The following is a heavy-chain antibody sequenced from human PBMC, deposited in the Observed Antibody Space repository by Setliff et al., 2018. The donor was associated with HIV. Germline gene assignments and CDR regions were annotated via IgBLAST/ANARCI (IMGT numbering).Heavy chain of an antibody. J-gene: IGHJ4*02. CDR2: IYSGGST. CDR3: ARDPYGDIDY. Sequence: GGSLRLSCAASGFTFSDYYMSWVRQAPGKGLEWVSVIYSGGSTYYADSVKGRFTISRDNSKNTLYLQMNSLRAEDTAVYYCARDPYGDIDYWGQGTLVTVSS. V-gene: IGHV3-66*02. D-gene: IGHD4-17*01. CDR1: GFTFSDYY.